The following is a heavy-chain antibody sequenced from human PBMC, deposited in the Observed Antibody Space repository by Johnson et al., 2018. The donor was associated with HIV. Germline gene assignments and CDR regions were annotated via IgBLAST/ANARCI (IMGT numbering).Heavy chain of an antibody. V-gene: IGHV3-30*03. CDR2: ISYAGSNK. D-gene: IGHD6-6*01. CDR3: ARDRREYSSSRWPDAFDI. Sequence: QVQLVESGGGVVRPGGSLRLSCAASGFTFDDYGMRWVRQAPGKGLAWVAVISYAGSNKYYADSVTGRFHIPRDNSKNTLYLQMISLRGEDTAVCYCARDRREYSSSRWPDAFDIWGQGTMVTVSS. J-gene: IGHJ3*02. CDR1: GFTFDDYG.